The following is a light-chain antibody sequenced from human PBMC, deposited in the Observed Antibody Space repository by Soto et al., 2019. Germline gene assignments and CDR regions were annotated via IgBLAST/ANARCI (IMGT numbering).Light chain of an antibody. J-gene: IGLJ3*02. Sequence: QSALTQPASVSGWPGQSITIYCTGSTRDVGGYNYVSWYQLSPGKAPKLLIYDVDRPSGVSNRFSGSKSGNTASLTISGLQAEDEADYYCNSNTNSGTVVFGGGTKLTVL. CDR1: TRDVGGYNY. CDR3: NSNTNSGTVV. V-gene: IGLV2-14*01. CDR2: DV.